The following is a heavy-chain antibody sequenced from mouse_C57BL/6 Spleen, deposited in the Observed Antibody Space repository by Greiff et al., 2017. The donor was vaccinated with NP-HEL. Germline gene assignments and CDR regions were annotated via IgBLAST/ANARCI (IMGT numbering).Heavy chain of an antibody. CDR3: ARMGDYYSNYFDY. J-gene: IGHJ2*01. D-gene: IGHD2-5*01. V-gene: IGHV1-22*01. CDR1: GYTFTDYN. CDR2: INPNNGGT. Sequence: EVQLQESGPELVKPGASVKMSCKASGYTFTDYNMHWVKQSHGKSLEWIGYINPNNGGTSYNQKFKGKATLTVNKSSSTAYMELRSLTSEDSAVYYCARMGDYYSNYFDYWGQGTTLTVSS.